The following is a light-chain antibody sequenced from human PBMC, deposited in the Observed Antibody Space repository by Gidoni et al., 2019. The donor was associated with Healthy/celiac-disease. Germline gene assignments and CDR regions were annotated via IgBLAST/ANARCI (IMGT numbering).Light chain of an antibody. Sequence: QSALTQPASVSGSPGQSITISCTGTSSDVGCYNYVSWYQPHPGKAPKLMIYEVSNRPSGVSNRFSGSKSGNTASLTISGLQAEDEADYYCSSYTSSSTQVFGTGTKVTVL. CDR3: SSYTSSSTQV. CDR1: SSDVGCYNY. V-gene: IGLV2-14*01. CDR2: EVS. J-gene: IGLJ1*01.